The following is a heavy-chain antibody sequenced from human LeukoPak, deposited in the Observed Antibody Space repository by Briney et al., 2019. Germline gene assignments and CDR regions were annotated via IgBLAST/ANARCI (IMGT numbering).Heavy chain of an antibody. Sequence: GGSLRLSCAASGFTISSYLMHWVRQAPGKGLVWVSRINSDGTITTYADSVKGRFTIFRDNAKNTLYLQMNSLRAEDTAVYHCARLLQGDNWGQGTLVTVSS. CDR1: GFTISSYL. J-gene: IGHJ4*02. D-gene: IGHD4-11*01. V-gene: IGHV3-74*01. CDR3: ARLLQGDN. CDR2: INSDGTIT.